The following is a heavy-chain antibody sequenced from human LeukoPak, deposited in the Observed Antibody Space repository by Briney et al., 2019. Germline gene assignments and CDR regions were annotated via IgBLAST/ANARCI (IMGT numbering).Heavy chain of an antibody. CDR1: GFTVSSYG. V-gene: IGHV3-30*03. J-gene: IGHJ4*02. CDR2: ISYDGSNK. D-gene: IGHD1-26*01. Sequence: GASLRLACAASGFTVSSYGMHWVRQAPGNGLEWVAVISYDGSNKYSADSVKGRFTISRDNSKNTLYLQMNSLRAEDTAVYYCARDRCSGRYCYYFDYWGQGTLVTVSS. CDR3: ARDRCSGRYCYYFDY.